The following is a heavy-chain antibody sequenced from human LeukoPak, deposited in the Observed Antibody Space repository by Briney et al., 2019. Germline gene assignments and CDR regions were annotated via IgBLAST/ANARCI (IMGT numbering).Heavy chain of an antibody. CDR2: ISSSSSYI. CDR3: AIDRYSSGWYTFDY. V-gene: IGHV3-21*01. Sequence: GGSLRLSRAASGFTFSNFGINWVRQAPGKGLEWVSSISSSSSYISYADSVKGRFTISRDNAKNSLDLQMNSLRAEDTAVYYCAIDRYSSGWYTFDYWGQGTLVTVSS. D-gene: IGHD6-19*01. CDR1: GFTFSNFG. J-gene: IGHJ4*02.